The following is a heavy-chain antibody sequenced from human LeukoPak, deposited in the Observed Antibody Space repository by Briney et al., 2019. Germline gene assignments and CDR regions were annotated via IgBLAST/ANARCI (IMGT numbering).Heavy chain of an antibody. D-gene: IGHD6-6*01. CDR1: GFTFSSYS. J-gene: IGHJ3*02. CDR2: ISSSSSYI. V-gene: IGHV3-21*01. CDR3: ARDVRAYSTSSSAFDI. Sequence: GGSLRLSCAASGFTFSSYSINWVRQAPGKGLEWVSSISSSSSYIYYADSMKGRFTISRDNAKNSLYLQMNSLRVEDTAVYYCARDVRAYSTSSSAFDIWGQGTMVTVSS.